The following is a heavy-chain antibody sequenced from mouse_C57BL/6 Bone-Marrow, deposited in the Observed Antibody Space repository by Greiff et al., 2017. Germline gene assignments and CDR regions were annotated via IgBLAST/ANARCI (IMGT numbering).Heavy chain of an antibody. V-gene: IGHV5-12*01. D-gene: IGHD2-13*01. J-gene: IGHJ2*01. CDR3: ARHGDYGNYVDY. CDR2: ISTGGGST. Sequence: EVQLVESGGGLVQPGGSLKLSCAASGFTFSDYYMYWVRQTPEKRLEWVAYISTGGGSTNYPDTVKGRFTISRDNANNTLYLQMSRLKSEDTAMYYCARHGDYGNYVDYWGQGTTLTVSS. CDR1: GFTFSDYY.